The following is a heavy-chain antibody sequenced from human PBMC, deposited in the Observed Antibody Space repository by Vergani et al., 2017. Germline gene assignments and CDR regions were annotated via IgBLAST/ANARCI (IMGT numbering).Heavy chain of an antibody. J-gene: IGHJ4*02. Sequence: EVQLVESGGGLVQPGRSLRLSCAASGFTFDDYAMHWVRQAPGKGLEWVSGISWNSGSIGYADSEKGRFTISRDNAKNSLYLQMNSLRAEDTALYYCAKDIGYCSSTSCYTWRGFDYWGQGTLVTVSS. CDR1: GFTFDDYA. CDR2: ISWNSGSI. CDR3: AKDIGYCSSTSCYTWRGFDY. V-gene: IGHV3-9*01. D-gene: IGHD2-2*02.